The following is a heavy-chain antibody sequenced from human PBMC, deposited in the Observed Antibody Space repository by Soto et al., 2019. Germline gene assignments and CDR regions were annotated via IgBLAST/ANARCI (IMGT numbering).Heavy chain of an antibody. D-gene: IGHD2-15*01. V-gene: IGHV4-59*11. J-gene: IGHJ4*01. Sequence: PETRSLTCNVSIDSMDVLYWNWIRQPPGKGLEWIGNIYYTGRTNYNPSLKSRLSISIATSKKQFSLQLSSVTAPDTPIYYCARDATLRYWGHG. CDR1: IDSMDVLY. CDR2: IYYTGRT. CDR3: ARDATLRY.